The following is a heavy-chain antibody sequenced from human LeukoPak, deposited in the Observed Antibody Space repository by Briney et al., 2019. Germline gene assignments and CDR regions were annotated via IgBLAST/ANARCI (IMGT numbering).Heavy chain of an antibody. V-gene: IGHV3-23*01. D-gene: IGHD2-2*01. J-gene: IGHJ6*02. CDR3: AKVRGYCSSTSCYYSYGMDV. CDR2: ISGSGGST. Sequence: GGSLRLSCTVSGFPLSSYWMHWVRQAPGKGLEWVSAISGSGGSTYYADSVKGRFTISRDNSKNTLYLQMNSLRAEDTAVYYCAKVRGYCSSTSCYYSYGMDVWGQGTTVTVSS. CDR1: GFPLSSYW.